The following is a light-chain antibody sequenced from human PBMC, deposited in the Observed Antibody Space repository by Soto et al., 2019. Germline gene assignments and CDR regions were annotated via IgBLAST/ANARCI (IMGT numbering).Light chain of an antibody. CDR2: EVS. Sequence: QSVLTQPPSASGSPGQSVTISCTGTSSDVGGYKYVSWYQQHPGKAPKLMIYEVSKRPSGVPARFSGSKSGNTASLTVSGLQAEDEADYYCSSYAGSNNLRIFGGGTKLTVL. V-gene: IGLV2-8*01. CDR1: SSDVGGYKY. CDR3: SSYAGSNNLRI. J-gene: IGLJ2*01.